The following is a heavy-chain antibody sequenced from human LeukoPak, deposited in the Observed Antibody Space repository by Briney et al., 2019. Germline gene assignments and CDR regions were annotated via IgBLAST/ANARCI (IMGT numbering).Heavy chain of an antibody. J-gene: IGHJ6*02. CDR2: IYYSGST. V-gene: IGHV4-31*03. D-gene: IGHD2-2*01. CDR1: GGSISSGGYY. Sequence: PSQTLSLTCTVSGGSISSGGYYWSWIRQHPGKGLEWIGYIYYSGSTYYNPSLKSRVTISVDTSKNQFSLKLSSVTAADTAVYYCARHVPCSSTSCYLWVNVYGMDVWGQGTTVTVSS. CDR3: ARHVPCSSTSCYLWVNVYGMDV.